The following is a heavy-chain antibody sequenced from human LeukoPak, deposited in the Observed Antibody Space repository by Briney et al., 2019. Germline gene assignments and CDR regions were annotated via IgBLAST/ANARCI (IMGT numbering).Heavy chain of an antibody. V-gene: IGHV4-59*08. J-gene: IGHJ4*02. Sequence: SETLSLTCTVSGGSISSYYWSWIRQPPGKGLEWIGYIYYSGSTNYNPSLKSRVTISVDTSKNQSSLKLSSVTAADTAVYYCARGVGGGSYYPPYYFDYWGQGTLVTVSS. CDR3: ARGVGGGSYYPPYYFDY. CDR2: IYYSGST. CDR1: GGSISSYY. D-gene: IGHD1-26*01.